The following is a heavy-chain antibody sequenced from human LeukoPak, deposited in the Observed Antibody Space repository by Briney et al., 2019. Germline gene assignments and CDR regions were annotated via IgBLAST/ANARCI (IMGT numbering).Heavy chain of an antibody. Sequence: PGGSLRLSCVASGFTFSTYGMSWVRQAPGKGLEWVSSIGGGDDDTHYAGSVKGRFTISRDNSKSTLFLQMNSLRAEDTAVYYCAKDNINMNGMWDAFDIWGQGTMITVSS. J-gene: IGHJ3*02. CDR2: IGGGDDDT. CDR3: AKDNINMNGMWDAFDI. CDR1: GFTFSTYG. V-gene: IGHV3-23*01. D-gene: IGHD3-3*02.